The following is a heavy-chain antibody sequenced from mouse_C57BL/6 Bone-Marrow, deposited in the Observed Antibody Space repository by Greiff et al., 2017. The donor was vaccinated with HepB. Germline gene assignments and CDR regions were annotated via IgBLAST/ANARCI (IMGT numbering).Heavy chain of an antibody. J-gene: IGHJ3*01. V-gene: IGHV5-4*03. CDR1: GFTFSSYA. D-gene: IGHD1-1*01. CDR2: ISDGGSYT. Sequence: EVKLMESGGGLVKPGGSLKLSCAASGFTFSSYAMSWVRQTPEKRLEWVATISDGGSYTYYPANVKGRFTISRDNAKNNLYLQMSHLKSEDTAMYYCARVYGSSAAWFAYWGQGTLVTVSA. CDR3: ARVYGSSAAWFAY.